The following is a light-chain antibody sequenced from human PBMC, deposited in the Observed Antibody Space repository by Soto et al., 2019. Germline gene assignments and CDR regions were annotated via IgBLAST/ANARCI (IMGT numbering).Light chain of an antibody. CDR1: QSINAW. CDR3: QHYNIYSPWT. CDR2: DAS. J-gene: IGKJ1*01. Sequence: IQMTQSPSTLSASVGDRVTLTCRASQSINAWLAWHQQKPGKAPKLLIYDASSLQSGVPSRFSGSGSGTEFTLTISGLQPDDFATYYCQHYNIYSPWTFGQGTKVDI. V-gene: IGKV1-5*01.